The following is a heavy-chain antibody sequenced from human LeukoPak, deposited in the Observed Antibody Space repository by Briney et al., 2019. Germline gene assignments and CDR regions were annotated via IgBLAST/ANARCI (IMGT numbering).Heavy chain of an antibody. CDR2: INPSVADS. CDR3: ARSHEYSSSPA. J-gene: IGHJ5*02. D-gene: IGHD6-6*01. V-gene: IGHV1-46*01. CDR1: GYTFINHY. Sequence: ASVKVSCKSSGYTFINHYMHWVRQAPGLGLEWMGVINPSVADSIYAQKFQGRVTMTSDTSTSTIYLELSSLRSEDTAVYYCARSHEYSSSPAWGQGTLVTVSS.